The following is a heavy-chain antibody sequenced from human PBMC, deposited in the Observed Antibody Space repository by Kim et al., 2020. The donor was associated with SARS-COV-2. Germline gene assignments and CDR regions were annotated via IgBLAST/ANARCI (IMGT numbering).Heavy chain of an antibody. Sequence: SVKVSCKASGGTFSSYAISWVRQAPGQGLEWMGGIIPIFGTANYAQKFQGRVTITADESTSTAYMELSSLRSEDTAVYYCATPERRGGFVYYYYMDVWGKGTTVTVSS. CDR3: ATPERRGGFVYYYYMDV. D-gene: IGHD1-1*01. CDR1: GGTFSSYA. CDR2: IIPIFGTA. V-gene: IGHV1-69*13. J-gene: IGHJ6*03.